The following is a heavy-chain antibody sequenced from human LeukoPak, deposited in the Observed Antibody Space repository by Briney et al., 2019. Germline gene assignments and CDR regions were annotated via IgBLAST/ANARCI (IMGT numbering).Heavy chain of an antibody. Sequence: PSETLSLTCTVSGYSISTGYYWGWVRQPPGKRLEWIGTVYHSGSTYYNPSLRSRAAISVDTSRNQFSLRLRSMTAADTAVYYCARGSGSSYHWNSYYFDYWGQGTLVTVSS. D-gene: IGHD1-26*01. V-gene: IGHV4-38-2*02. CDR3: ARGSGSSYHWNSYYFDY. CDR1: GYSISTGYY. CDR2: VYHSGST. J-gene: IGHJ4*02.